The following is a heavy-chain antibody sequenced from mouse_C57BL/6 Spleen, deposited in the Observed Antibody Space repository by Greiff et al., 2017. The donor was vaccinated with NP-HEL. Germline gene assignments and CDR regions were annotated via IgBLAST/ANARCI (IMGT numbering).Heavy chain of an antibody. CDR2: INPYNGDT. CDR1: GYSFTGYF. Sequence: VQLQQSGPELVKPGDSVKISCKASGYSFTGYFMNWVMQSHGKSLEWIGRINPYNGDTFYNQKFKGKATLTVDKSSSTAHMERRSLTSEDSAVYYCAAECDGYDGTDYYAMDYWGQGTSVTVSS. J-gene: IGHJ4*01. V-gene: IGHV1-20*01. D-gene: IGHD2-2*01. CDR3: AAECDGYDGTDYYAMDY.